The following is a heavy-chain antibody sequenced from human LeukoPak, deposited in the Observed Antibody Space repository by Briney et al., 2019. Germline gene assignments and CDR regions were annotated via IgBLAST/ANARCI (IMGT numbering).Heavy chain of an antibody. V-gene: IGHV4-34*01. CDR3: ARTIRVAVAGIFDY. J-gene: IGHJ4*02. CDR2: INYGVTT. CDR1: GGSFSGYY. D-gene: IGHD6-19*01. Sequence: PSETLSLTCAVYGGSFSGYYWSWIRQPPEKGLEWIGEINYGVTTNYNPSLKSRVTISIDTSKNHFSLKLSSVTAADTAVYYCARTIRVAVAGIFDYWGQGTLVTVSS.